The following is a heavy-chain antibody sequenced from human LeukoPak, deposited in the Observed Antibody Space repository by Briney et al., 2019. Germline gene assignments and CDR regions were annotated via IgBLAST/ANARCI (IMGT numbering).Heavy chain of an antibody. J-gene: IGHJ4*02. CDR2: IKQDGTET. CDR3: ARDCLGSQFWSGYYLGPDNYFDY. D-gene: IGHD3-3*01. CDR1: GLTFNRYW. V-gene: IGHV3-7*01. Sequence: GGSLRLSCVASGLTFNRYWMSWLRQVPGKGLEWVANIKQDGTETHYVDSVKGRFTISRDNAKSSLYLQMNSLRAEDAAVYYCARDCLGSQFWSGYYLGPDNYFDYWGQGSLVTVSS.